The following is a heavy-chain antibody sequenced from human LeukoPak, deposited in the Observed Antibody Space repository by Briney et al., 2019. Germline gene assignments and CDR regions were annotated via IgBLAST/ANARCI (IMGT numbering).Heavy chain of an antibody. CDR3: TTRTTTTIY. CDR2: IASNTDGGTT. J-gene: IGHJ4*02. D-gene: IGHD1-7*01. V-gene: IGHV3-15*04. CDR1: GFTFSNAW. Sequence: GGSLRLSCAASGFTFSNAWMNWVRQAPGKGLEWVGRIASNTDGGTTDYAAPVKGRFTISRDDSKNALYLQMNSLKTEDTALYYCTTRTTTTIYWGQGTLVTVSS.